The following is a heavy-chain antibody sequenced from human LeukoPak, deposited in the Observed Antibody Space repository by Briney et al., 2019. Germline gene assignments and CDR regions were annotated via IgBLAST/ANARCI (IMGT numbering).Heavy chain of an antibody. V-gene: IGHV5-51*01. Sequence: GESLKISCKGSGYSFTSYWIGWVRQMPGKGLEWMGIIYPGDSDTRYSPSFQGQVTTSADKSISTAYLQWSSLKASDTAMYYCASGLYSGSYHDAFDIWGQGTMVTVSS. CDR2: IYPGDSDT. J-gene: IGHJ3*02. CDR3: ASGLYSGSYHDAFDI. CDR1: GYSFTSYW. D-gene: IGHD1-26*01.